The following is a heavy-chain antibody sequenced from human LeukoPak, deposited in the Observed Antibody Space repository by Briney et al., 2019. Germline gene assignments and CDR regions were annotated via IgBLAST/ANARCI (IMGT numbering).Heavy chain of an antibody. V-gene: IGHV1-2*06. CDR2: INPNSGGT. CDR3: ARGGTEAGSGDY. D-gene: IGHD3-10*01. CDR1: GCTFTAYY. Sequence: ASVKVSCKASGCTFTAYYIHWVRQAPGQGLEWMGRINPNSGGTDFAQKFQGRVTMTRDTSISTAYMELSRLRSDDTAIYYCARGGTEAGSGDYWGQGTLVTVSS. J-gene: IGHJ4*02.